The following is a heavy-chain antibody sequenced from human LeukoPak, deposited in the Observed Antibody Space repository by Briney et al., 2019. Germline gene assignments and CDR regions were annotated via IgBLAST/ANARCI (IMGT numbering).Heavy chain of an antibody. V-gene: IGHV3-48*01. CDR2: ISSSSSTI. D-gene: IGHD3-22*01. Sequence: GGSLRLSCAASGFTFSSYSMNWVRQAPGKGLEWVSYISSSSSTIYYADSVKGRFTISRDNSNNTLYLQMNSLRAEDTAVYYCAKDLSSGYYDAFDIWGQGTMVTVSS. CDR3: AKDLSSGYYDAFDI. J-gene: IGHJ3*02. CDR1: GFTFSSYS.